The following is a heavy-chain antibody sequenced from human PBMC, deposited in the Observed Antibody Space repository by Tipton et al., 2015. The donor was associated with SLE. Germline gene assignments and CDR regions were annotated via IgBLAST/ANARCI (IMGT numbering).Heavy chain of an antibody. Sequence: TLSLTCTVSGGSISSGDYYWSWIRQPPGKGLEWIGSIYHSGSAYYNPSLKSRVTISVDTSKNQFSLNLTSVTAADTALYYCAREDNYYWYFDLWGRGTLVTVSS. CDR1: GGSISSGDYY. J-gene: IGHJ2*01. CDR3: AREDNYYWYFDL. CDR2: IYHSGSA. D-gene: IGHD2-15*01. V-gene: IGHV4-30-4*01.